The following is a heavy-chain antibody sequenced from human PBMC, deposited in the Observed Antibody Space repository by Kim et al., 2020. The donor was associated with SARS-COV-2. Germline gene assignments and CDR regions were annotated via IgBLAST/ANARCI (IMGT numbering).Heavy chain of an antibody. CDR2: ISWNSGSI. CDR3: AKDYYDSSGYYPTFGY. D-gene: IGHD3-22*01. CDR1: GFTFDDYA. J-gene: IGHJ4*01. V-gene: IGHV3-9*01. Sequence: GGSLRLSCAASGFTFDDYAMHWVRQAPGKGLEWVSGISWNSGSIGYADSVKGRFTISRDNAKNSLYLQMNSLRAEDTALYYCAKDYYDSSGYYPTFGYWG.